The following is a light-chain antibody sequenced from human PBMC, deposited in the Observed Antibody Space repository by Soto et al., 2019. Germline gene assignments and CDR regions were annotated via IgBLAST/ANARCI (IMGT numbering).Light chain of an antibody. Sequence: EIVLTQSPGTLSLSPGERATLSCRASQSLSSSYLAWYQQKPGQAPRLLIYGASSRATGVPDRFSGSGSGTDFTLTISSLEPEDVAMYYCQQYYNSRTFGQGTTV. CDR2: GAS. CDR3: QQYYNSRT. V-gene: IGKV3-20*01. J-gene: IGKJ1*01. CDR1: QSLSSSY.